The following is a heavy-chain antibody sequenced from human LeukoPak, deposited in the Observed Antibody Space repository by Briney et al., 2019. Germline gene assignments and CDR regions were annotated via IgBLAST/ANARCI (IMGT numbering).Heavy chain of an antibody. J-gene: IGHJ5*02. CDR2: FDPEDGET. V-gene: IGHV1-24*01. Sequence: ASVKVSCKASGYTFTSYGISWVRQAPGQGLEWMGGFDPEDGETIYAQKFQGRVTMTEDTSTDTAYMELSSLRSEDTAVYYCATDLRVTAGNSFDPWGQGTLVTVSS. CDR1: GYTFTSYG. D-gene: IGHD1-1*01. CDR3: ATDLRVTAGNSFDP.